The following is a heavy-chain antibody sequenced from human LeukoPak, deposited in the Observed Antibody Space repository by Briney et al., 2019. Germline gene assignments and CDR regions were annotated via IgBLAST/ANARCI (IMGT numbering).Heavy chain of an antibody. J-gene: IGHJ4*02. Sequence: SETLSLTCVVYGGSFSGYYWSWIRQPPGKGLEWSGEINHSGSTNYNPSLKSRVTISVDTSKNQFSLKLSSVTAADTAVYYCASEDAYCGGDCYPYWGQGTLVTVSS. V-gene: IGHV4-34*01. CDR3: ASEDAYCGGDCYPY. CDR2: INHSGST. D-gene: IGHD2-21*02. CDR1: GGSFSGYY.